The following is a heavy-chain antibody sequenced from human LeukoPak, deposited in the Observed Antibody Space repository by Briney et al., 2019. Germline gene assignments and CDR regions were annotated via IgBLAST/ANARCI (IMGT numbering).Heavy chain of an antibody. CDR3: ARVALRIAVVGYFDY. CDR2: ISYDGSNK. J-gene: IGHJ4*02. D-gene: IGHD6-19*01. Sequence: GRSLRLSCAASGFTFSSYAMHWVRQAPGKGLEWVAVISYDGSNKYYADSVKGRFTISRDNSKNTLYLQMNSLRAEDTAVYYCARVALRIAVVGYFDYWGQGTLVTVSS. CDR1: GFTFSSYA. V-gene: IGHV3-30-3*01.